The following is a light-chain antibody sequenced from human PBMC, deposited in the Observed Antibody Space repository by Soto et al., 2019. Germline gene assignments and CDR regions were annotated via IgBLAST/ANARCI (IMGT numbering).Light chain of an antibody. J-gene: IGLJ1*01. V-gene: IGLV2-14*01. CDR2: EVS. Sequence: QSVLTQPASVSGSPGQSITISCTGTSSDVGGYNYVSWYQQHPGKAPKLMIYEVSNRPSGVSNRFSGSKSGNTASLTISGLQAEDEADYYCSSYTSSSTPFMGFGTGTKLTVL. CDR1: SSDVGGYNY. CDR3: SSYTSSSTPFMG.